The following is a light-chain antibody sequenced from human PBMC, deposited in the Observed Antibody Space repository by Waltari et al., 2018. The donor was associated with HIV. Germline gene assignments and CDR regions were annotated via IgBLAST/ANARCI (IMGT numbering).Light chain of an antibody. J-gene: IGKJ4*01. CDR1: QDFSRY. CDR2: AAS. V-gene: IGKV1-9*01. Sequence: DNQLTQSPSFLSTSFGDPVTITCRASQDFSRYLAWYQKKPGIAANFLIYAASTFHSGLPSRFSGRVSGTEVTLTVSSLQPEDFATYYCLQLNSYPSCGGGTKVE. CDR3: LQLNSYPS.